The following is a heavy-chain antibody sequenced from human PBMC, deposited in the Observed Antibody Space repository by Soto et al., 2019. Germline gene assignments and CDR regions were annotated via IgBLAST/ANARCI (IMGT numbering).Heavy chain of an antibody. CDR3: ARDLSP. CDR2: IYHSGST. Sequence: PSGPLSLTCTVSGGSISSGDYSWSWIGHPPGKGLEGIGYIYHSGSTYYNTSLRSRVTISVDRSKNQFSLKLSSVTAADTAGYYCARDLSPWGQGTLVTVSS. J-gene: IGHJ5*02. CDR1: GGSISSGDYS. V-gene: IGHV4-30-2*01.